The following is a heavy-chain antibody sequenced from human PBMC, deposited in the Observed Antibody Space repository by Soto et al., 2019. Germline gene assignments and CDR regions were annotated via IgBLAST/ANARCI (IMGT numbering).Heavy chain of an antibody. CDR2: IYYSGST. V-gene: IGHV4-31*03. D-gene: IGHD6-13*01. CDR3: AISFGVAAAGPFDY. Sequence: QVQLQESGPGLVKPSQTLSLTCTVSGGSISSGGYYWSWIRQHPGKGLEWIGYIYYSGSTYYNPSLKSRVTISVYTSKNQFSRKPSSVTAADTAVYDCAISFGVAAAGPFDYWGQGTLVTVSS. CDR1: GGSISSGGYY. J-gene: IGHJ4*02.